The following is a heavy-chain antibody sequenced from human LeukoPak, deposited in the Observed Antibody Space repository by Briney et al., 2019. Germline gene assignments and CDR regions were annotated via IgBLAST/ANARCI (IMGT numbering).Heavy chain of an antibody. V-gene: IGHV1-18*01. Sequence: ASVKVSCKASGYTFTSYGISWVRQAPGQGLEWMGWISAYNGNTNYAQKLQGRVTMTTDTSTSTAYMELRSLRSDDTAVYYCARTHYDFWSGSKSRRIPYYFDYWGQGTLVTVSS. CDR2: ISAYNGNT. CDR3: ARTHYDFWSGSKSRRIPYYFDY. D-gene: IGHD3-3*01. CDR1: GYTFTSYG. J-gene: IGHJ4*02.